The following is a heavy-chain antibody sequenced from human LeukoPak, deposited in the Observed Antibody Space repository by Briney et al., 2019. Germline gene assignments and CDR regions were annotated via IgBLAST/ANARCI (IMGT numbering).Heavy chain of an antibody. J-gene: IGHJ4*02. CDR1: GGSFSGYY. D-gene: IGHD6-13*01. CDR3: ASAGAGTGY. V-gene: IGHV4-34*01. Sequence: SETLSLTCAVYGGSFSGYYWSWIRQPPGKGLEWIGEINHSGSTNYNPSLKRRVTISVDTSKNQFSLKLSSVTAADTAVYYCASAGAGTGYWGQGTLVTVSS. CDR2: INHSGST.